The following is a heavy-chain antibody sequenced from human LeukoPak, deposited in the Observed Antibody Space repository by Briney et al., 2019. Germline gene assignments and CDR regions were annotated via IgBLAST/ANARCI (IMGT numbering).Heavy chain of an antibody. CDR3: ARGQTLRGFLEWLPRAEYFQH. CDR2: MNPNSGNT. D-gene: IGHD3-3*01. CDR1: GYTFTSYD. Sequence: ASVKVSCKASGYTFTSYDINWVRQATGQGREWMGWMNPNSGNTGYAQKFQGRVTMTRNTSISTAYMELSSLRSEDTAVYYCARGQTLRGFLEWLPRAEYFQHWGQGTLVTVSS. J-gene: IGHJ1*01. V-gene: IGHV1-8*01.